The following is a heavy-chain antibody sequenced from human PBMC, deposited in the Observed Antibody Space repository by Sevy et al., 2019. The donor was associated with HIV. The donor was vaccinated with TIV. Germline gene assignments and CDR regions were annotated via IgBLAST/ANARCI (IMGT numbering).Heavy chain of an antibody. V-gene: IGHV1-2*06. D-gene: IGHD7-27*01. CDR3: ARESNNWGSTGVFDY. CDR2: INPNSGGT. J-gene: IGHJ4*02. CDR1: GYTFSVYY. Sequence: ASVKVSCKASGYTFSVYYVHWVRQAPGQGLEWMGRINPNSGGTNYAENFQGRVTVTRDTSVNTAYMELSRLRSDDTAVYYCARESNNWGSTGVFDYWGRGTLVTVSS.